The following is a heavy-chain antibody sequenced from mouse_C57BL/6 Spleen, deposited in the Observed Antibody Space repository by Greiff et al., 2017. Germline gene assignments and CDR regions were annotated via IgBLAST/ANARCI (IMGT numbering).Heavy chain of an antibody. CDR3: ARDQRTYFDY. J-gene: IGHJ2*01. Sequence: EVKLVESGPGLVKPSQSLSLTCSVTGYSITSGYYWNWIRQFPGNKLEWMGYISYDGSNNYNPSLKNRISITRDTSKNQFFLKLNSVTTEDTATYYCARDQRTYFDYWGQGTTLTVSS. V-gene: IGHV3-6*01. CDR2: ISYDGSN. CDR1: GYSITSGYY.